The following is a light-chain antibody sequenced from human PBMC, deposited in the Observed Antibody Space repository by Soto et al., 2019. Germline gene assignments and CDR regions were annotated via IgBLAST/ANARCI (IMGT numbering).Light chain of an antibody. J-gene: IGKJ3*01. V-gene: IGKV3-15*01. CDR3: QQYTNWPTYT. CDR2: GAT. Sequence: EIVMTQSPATLSVSPGERATLSCRASQSVSSNLAGYQQKPCQAPTLLIYGATTRATGRPARFSGSGSGREFPLTTSSLQFEDFVVYYYQQYTNWPTYTFGPGTKVDSK. CDR1: QSVSSN.